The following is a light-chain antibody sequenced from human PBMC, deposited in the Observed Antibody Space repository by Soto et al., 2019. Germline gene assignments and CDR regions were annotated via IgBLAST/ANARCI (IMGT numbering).Light chain of an antibody. J-gene: IGKJ5*01. V-gene: IGKV1-5*03. CDR3: QQYNSFSTT. CDR2: KAS. Sequence: DIQMTQSPSTLSGSVGDRVTITCRASQTISSWLAWYQQTPGKAPKLLIYKASTLKSGVLSRFSGSGAGTEFTLTISSLQPDDFATYYCQQYNSFSTTFGQGTRLEIK. CDR1: QTISSW.